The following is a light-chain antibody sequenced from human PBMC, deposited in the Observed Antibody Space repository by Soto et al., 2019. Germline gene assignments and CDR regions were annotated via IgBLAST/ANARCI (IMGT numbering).Light chain of an antibody. CDR3: QQYNNWWT. CDR2: GAS. J-gene: IGKJ1*01. V-gene: IGKV3-15*01. Sequence: EVVLTQSPGTLSLSPGERATLSCGASQSVRSNVAWYQQKPGQAPRLPIYGASTRATGVPARITGSGSGTEFTLTISSLQFDDSAVYYCQQYNNWWTFGQGTKVDI. CDR1: QSVRSN.